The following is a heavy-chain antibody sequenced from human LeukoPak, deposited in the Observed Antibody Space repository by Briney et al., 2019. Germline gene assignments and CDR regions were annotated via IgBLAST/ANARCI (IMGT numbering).Heavy chain of an antibody. Sequence: SETLSLTCTVSGGSISSYYWSWIRQPPGKGLEWIGYICYSGSTNYNPSLKSRVTISVDTSKNQFSLKLSSVTAADTAVYYCARESWYSSSYNWFDPWGQGTLVTVSS. CDR1: GGSISSYY. D-gene: IGHD6-6*01. CDR3: ARESWYSSSYNWFDP. CDR2: ICYSGST. V-gene: IGHV4-59*01. J-gene: IGHJ5*02.